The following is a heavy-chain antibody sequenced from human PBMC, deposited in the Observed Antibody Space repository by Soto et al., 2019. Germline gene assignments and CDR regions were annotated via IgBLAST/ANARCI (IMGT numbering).Heavy chain of an antibody. CDR1: CGSISSYY. V-gene: IGHV4-59*01. CDR2: IYYSGST. J-gene: IGHJ5*02. D-gene: IGHD2-2*01. CDR3: ARTLGLVPAAIESYNWFDP. Sequence: SETLSLTCTVSCGSISSYYWSWIRQPPGKGLEWIGYIYYSGSTNYNPSLKSRVTISVDTSKNQFSLKLSSVTAADTAVYYCARTLGLVPAAIESYNWFDPWGQGTLVTVSS.